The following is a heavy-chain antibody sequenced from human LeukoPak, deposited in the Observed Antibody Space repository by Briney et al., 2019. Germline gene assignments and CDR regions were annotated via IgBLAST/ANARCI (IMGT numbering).Heavy chain of an antibody. CDR3: ARGRVSSSTWYSTYYYYFYMDV. V-gene: IGHV4-59*01. J-gene: IGHJ6*03. CDR2: VDHTGST. D-gene: IGHD1-1*01. CDR1: DDSITMYY. Sequence: SQTLSLTCSVSDDSITMYYWTWIRQPPGKGLEWIGYVDHTGSTNFNPSLNGRVSISRDTTKNLFSLRLRSVTAADTAVYFCARGRVSSSTWYSTYYYYFYMDVWGKGTTVTVSS.